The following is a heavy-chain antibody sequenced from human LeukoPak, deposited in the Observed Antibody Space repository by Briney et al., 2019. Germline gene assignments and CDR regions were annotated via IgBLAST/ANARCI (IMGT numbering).Heavy chain of an antibody. CDR3: AREHIVVVTAGYYYYYGMDV. J-gene: IGHJ6*02. CDR1: GYTFTGYY. V-gene: IGHV1-2*02. D-gene: IGHD2-21*02. CDR2: INPNSGGT. Sequence: ASVKVSCKASGYTFTGYYMHWVRQAPGQELEWMGWINPNSGGTNYAQKFQGRVTMTRDTSISTAYMELSRLRSDDTAVYYCAREHIVVVTAGYYYYYGMDVWGQGTTVTVSS.